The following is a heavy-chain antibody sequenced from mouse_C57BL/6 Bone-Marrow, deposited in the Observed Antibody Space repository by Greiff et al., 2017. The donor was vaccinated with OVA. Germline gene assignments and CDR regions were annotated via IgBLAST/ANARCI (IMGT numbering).Heavy chain of an antibody. D-gene: IGHD4-1*01. CDR3: ARNWDRFDY. V-gene: IGHV3-6*01. J-gene: IGHJ2*01. Sequence: EVQVVESGPGLVKPSQSLSLTCSVTGYSITSGYYWNWLRQFPGNKLEWMGYISYDGSNNYNPSLKNRISITRDTSKNQFFLKLNSVTTEDTATYYCARNWDRFDYWGQGTTLTVSS. CDR2: ISYDGSN. CDR1: GYSITSGYY.